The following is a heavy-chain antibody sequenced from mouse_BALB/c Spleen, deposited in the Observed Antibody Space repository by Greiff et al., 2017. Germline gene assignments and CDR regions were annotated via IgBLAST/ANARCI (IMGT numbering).Heavy chain of an antibody. CDR2: IWAGGST. CDR3: ARPTTTATPYWYFDV. D-gene: IGHD1-2*01. CDR1: GFSLTSYG. J-gene: IGHJ1*01. Sequence: VQLQESGPGLVAPSQSLSITCTVSGFSLTSYGVHWVRQPPGKGLEWLGVIWAGGSTNYNSALMSRLSISKDNSKSQVFLKMNSLQTDDTAMYYCARPTTTATPYWYFDVWGAGTTVTVSS. V-gene: IGHV2-9*02.